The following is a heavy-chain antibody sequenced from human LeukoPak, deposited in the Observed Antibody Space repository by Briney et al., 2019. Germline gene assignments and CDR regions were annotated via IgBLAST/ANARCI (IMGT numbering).Heavy chain of an antibody. CDR2: IHPNSGDT. CDR1: VYTFTDYY. J-gene: IGHJ5*02. CDR3: ASYYGHYTRNWMDT. V-gene: IGHV1-2*02. D-gene: IGHD4-17*01. Sequence: ASGKVSCKSSVYTFTDYYMHWVRQAPGQGLEWMGWIHPNSGDTKSAQRFQGRVTMTRDTSISTAYMELTRLTSDDTAVYYCASYYGHYTRNWMDTWGQGTLVTVSS.